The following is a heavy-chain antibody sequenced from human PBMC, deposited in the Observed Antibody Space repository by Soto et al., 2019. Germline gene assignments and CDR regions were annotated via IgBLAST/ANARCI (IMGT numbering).Heavy chain of an antibody. J-gene: IGHJ4*02. CDR3: AKALGELSPESYDY. CDR1: GFTFSSYA. D-gene: IGHD3-16*02. CDR2: ISYDGSDK. V-gene: IGHV3-30*18. Sequence: QVQLVESGGGVVQPGRSLRLSCAASGFTFSSYAMHWVRQAPGKGLEWVAVISYDGSDKYYADSVKGRFTISRDNSKHTLNLQMNSLRADDTAVYYCAKALGELSPESYDYWGQGTLITVSS.